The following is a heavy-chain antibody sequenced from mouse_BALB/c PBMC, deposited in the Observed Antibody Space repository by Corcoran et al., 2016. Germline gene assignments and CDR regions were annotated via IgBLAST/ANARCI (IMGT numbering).Heavy chain of an antibody. CDR3: ARRGGYDDWYFDV. CDR2: INTYTGEP. V-gene: IGHV9-1*02. CDR1: GYTFTKYG. Sequence: QIQLVQSGPELKKPGETVKISCKASGYTFTKYGMNGVKQAPGKCLKWMGWINTYTGEPTYADDFKGRFAFSLETSASTAYLQINNLKNEDMATYFCARRGGYDDWYFDVWGAGTTVTVSS. D-gene: IGHD2-2*01. J-gene: IGHJ1*01.